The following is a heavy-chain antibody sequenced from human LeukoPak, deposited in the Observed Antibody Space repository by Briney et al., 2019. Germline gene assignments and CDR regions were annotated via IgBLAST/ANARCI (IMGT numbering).Heavy chain of an antibody. CDR2: IYYSGST. J-gene: IGHJ6*02. Sequence: SETLSLTCTVSGGAISSYYWSWIRQLPGKGLEWIGYIYYSGSTNNNPSLNSRVTLSVDTSKNQFSLKLSSVTAADTAVYYCASGCATVKYYYGIDVWGQGTTVTVSS. CDR1: GGAISSYY. D-gene: IGHD4-17*01. V-gene: IGHV4-59*01. CDR3: ASGCATVKYYYGIDV.